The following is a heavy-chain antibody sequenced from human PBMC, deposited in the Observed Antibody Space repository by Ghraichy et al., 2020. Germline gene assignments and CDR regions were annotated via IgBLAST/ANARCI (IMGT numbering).Heavy chain of an antibody. CDR1: GFTFDSYA. CDR3: ASMGFTWYELFHQ. Sequence: SCAASGFTFDSYAMSWVRQAPGKRLEWASTITGSGSYTFYADSVKGRFTISRDNSRNTLYLQLNRLRAEDTAIYYCASMGFTWYELFHQWGQGTLVTVSS. V-gene: IGHV3-23*01. CDR2: ITGSGSYT. J-gene: IGHJ1*01. D-gene: IGHD6-13*01.